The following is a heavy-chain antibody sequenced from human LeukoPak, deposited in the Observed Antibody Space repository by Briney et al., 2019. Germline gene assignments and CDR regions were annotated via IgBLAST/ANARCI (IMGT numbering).Heavy chain of an antibody. J-gene: IGHJ6*03. CDR3: ARGPETGKSIGYYYYYMDV. Sequence: GGSLRLSCAASGFTFSSYAMSWVRQAPGKGLEWVSAISGSGGSTYYADSVKGRFTISRDNSKNTLYLQMNSLRAEDTAVYYCARGPETGKSIGYYYYYMDVWGKGTTVTVSS. CDR2: ISGSGGST. D-gene: IGHD3-9*01. CDR1: GFTFSSYA. V-gene: IGHV3-23*01.